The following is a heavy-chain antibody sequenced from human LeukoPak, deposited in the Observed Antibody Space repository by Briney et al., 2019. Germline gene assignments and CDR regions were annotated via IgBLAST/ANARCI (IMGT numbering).Heavy chain of an antibody. Sequence: ASVKVSCKAPGYTFTGYYMHWVRQAPGQGLEWMGWINPNSGGTNYAQKLQGRVTMTRDTSISTACMELSRLRSDDTAVYYCARDLHHYGMDVWGQGTTATVSS. CDR3: ARDLHHYGMDV. J-gene: IGHJ6*02. CDR2: INPNSGGT. CDR1: GYTFTGYY. V-gene: IGHV1-2*02.